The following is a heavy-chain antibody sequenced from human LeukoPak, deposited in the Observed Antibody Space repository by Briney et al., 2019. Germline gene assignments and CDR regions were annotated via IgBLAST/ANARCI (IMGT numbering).Heavy chain of an antibody. CDR1: GFTFSSYA. CDR3: VNDYGDYDLYAFDI. Sequence: GGSLGLSCAASGFTFSSYAMSWVRQAPGKGLEWVSGISDSGVSTYYADSVKGRFTISRDNSKNTLYLQMNSLRAEDTAVYYCVNDYGDYDLYAFDIWGQGTMVTVSS. J-gene: IGHJ3*02. CDR2: ISDSGVST. V-gene: IGHV3-23*01. D-gene: IGHD4-17*01.